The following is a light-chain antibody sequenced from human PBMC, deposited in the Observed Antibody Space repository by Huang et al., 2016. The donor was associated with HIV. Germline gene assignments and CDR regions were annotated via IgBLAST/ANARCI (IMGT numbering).Light chain of an antibody. CDR3: QQYNKWPRT. CDR2: GAS. Sequence: EIVMTQSPATLSVSPGERATISCRASQSVTGNLSWYQHKPGQPPRPLIYGASTRGACAAARVNAIGSGTEFTLTINSLQSEDFAVYYCQQYNKWPRTFGPGTKVDVK. CDR1: QSVTGN. J-gene: IGKJ3*01. V-gene: IGKV3-15*01.